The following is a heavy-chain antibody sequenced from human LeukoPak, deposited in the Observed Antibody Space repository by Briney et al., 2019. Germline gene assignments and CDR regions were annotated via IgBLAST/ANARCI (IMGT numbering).Heavy chain of an antibody. Sequence: PSETLSLTCTVSGASISSYYWSWIRQPPGKGLEWIGYIYYSGSTNYNPSLKSRVTISVDTSKNQFSLKLSSVTAADTAVYYCARSPYYYDSSGYYHWGQGTLVTVSS. J-gene: IGHJ5*02. D-gene: IGHD3-22*01. V-gene: IGHV4-59*01. CDR1: GASISSYY. CDR2: IYYSGST. CDR3: ARSPYYYDSSGYYH.